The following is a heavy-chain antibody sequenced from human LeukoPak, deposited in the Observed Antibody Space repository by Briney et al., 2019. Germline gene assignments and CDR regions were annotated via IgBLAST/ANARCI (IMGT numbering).Heavy chain of an antibody. J-gene: IGHJ5*02. Sequence: ASVKVSCKASGYTFTGYHMNWVRQAPGQGLEWMGWINPNSGRTNYAQNFQGRVTMTRDPSISTAYMELNSLASNDTAVYYCARTREYSSSWYSPPFDPWGQGTLVTVSS. CDR3: ARTREYSSSWYSPPFDP. CDR1: GYTFTGYH. D-gene: IGHD6-13*01. CDR2: INPNSGRT. V-gene: IGHV1-2*02.